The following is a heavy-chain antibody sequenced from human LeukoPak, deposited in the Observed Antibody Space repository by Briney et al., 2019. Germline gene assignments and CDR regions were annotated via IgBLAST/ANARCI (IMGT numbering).Heavy chain of an antibody. CDR2: IRYDGSNK. CDR3: AKSKARGSSSWYYYYYMDV. Sequence: GGSLRLSCAASGFTFSSYGMHWVRQAPGKGLEWVAFIRYDGSNKYYADSVKGRFTISRDNSKNTLYLQMNSLRAEDTAVYYCAKSKARGSSSWYYYYYMDVWGKGTTVTVSS. D-gene: IGHD6-13*01. V-gene: IGHV3-30*02. CDR1: GFTFSSYG. J-gene: IGHJ6*03.